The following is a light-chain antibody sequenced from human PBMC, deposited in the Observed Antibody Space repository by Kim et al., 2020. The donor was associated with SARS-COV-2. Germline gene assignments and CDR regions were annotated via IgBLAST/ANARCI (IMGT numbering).Light chain of an antibody. J-gene: IGLJ2*01. Sequence: QSALTQPASVSGSPGQSITISCTGTSSDVGSYNLVSWYQQHPGKAPKLMIYEVSKRPSGVSDRFSGSKSATTASLTISGLQADDEADYYCCSYAGSSTTVFGGGTQLTVL. CDR1: SSDVGSYNL. CDR3: CSYAGSSTTV. V-gene: IGLV2-23*02. CDR2: EVS.